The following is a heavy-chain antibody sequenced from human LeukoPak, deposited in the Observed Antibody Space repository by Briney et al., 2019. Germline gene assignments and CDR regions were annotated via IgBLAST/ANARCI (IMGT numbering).Heavy chain of an antibody. CDR2: ISGSGSST. D-gene: IGHD2-2*01. CDR1: GFTFSNFG. CDR3: ASNIVVVPAAQRGAFDI. Sequence: PGGSLRLSCAASGFTFSNFGMTWVRQAPGKGLEWVSGISGSGSSTYYADSVKGRFTISRDNSKNTLYLQMNSLRAEDTAVYYCASNIVVVPAAQRGAFDIWGQGTMVTVSS. J-gene: IGHJ3*02. V-gene: IGHV3-23*01.